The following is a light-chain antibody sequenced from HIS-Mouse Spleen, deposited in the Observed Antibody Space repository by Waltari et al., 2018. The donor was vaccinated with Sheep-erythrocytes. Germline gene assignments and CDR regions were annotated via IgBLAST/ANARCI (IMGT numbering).Light chain of an antibody. CDR1: QSISRY. CDR3: QQSYSTPQFT. J-gene: IGKJ3*01. CDR2: AAS. Sequence: DIQMTQSPSSLSASVGDRVTITCRASQSISRYLNWYQRKPGKAPKLLIYAASSLQSGVPSRVSGSGSGTDFTLTISSLQPEDFATYYCQQSYSTPQFTFGPGTKVDIK. V-gene: IGKV1-39*01.